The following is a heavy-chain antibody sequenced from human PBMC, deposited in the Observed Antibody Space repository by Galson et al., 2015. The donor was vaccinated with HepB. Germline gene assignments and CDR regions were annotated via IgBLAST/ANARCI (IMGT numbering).Heavy chain of an antibody. D-gene: IGHD3-10*01. CDR3: ARFVSSGSYYKSDY. Sequence: SVKVSCKASGYTFTNYGITWVRQAPGQGLEWMGWISAYNGNTNYAQKLQGRVTMTTDTSTSTAYMELRSLRSDDTAVYYCARFVSSGSYYKSDYWGHGTLVTVSS. CDR2: ISAYNGNT. V-gene: IGHV1-18*01. CDR1: GYTFTNYG. J-gene: IGHJ4*01.